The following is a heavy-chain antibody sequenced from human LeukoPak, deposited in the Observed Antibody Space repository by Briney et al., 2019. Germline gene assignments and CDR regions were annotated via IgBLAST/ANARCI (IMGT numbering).Heavy chain of an antibody. CDR2: IFNSGNT. D-gene: IGHD6-13*01. J-gene: IGHJ3*01. CDR1: GFTFSSYG. V-gene: IGHV4-38-2*01. Sequence: PGGTLRLSCAASGFTFSSYGMSWVRQAPGKGLEWIGTIFNSGNTHYNPSLKSRVTISVDTSKNQFSLNLSSVTAADTAVYYCATPSYSSSWGTIDVWGQGTLVTVSS. CDR3: ATPSYSSSWGTIDV.